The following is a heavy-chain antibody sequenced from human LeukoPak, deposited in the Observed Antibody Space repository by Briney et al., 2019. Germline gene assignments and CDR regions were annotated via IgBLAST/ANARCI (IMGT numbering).Heavy chain of an antibody. CDR3: ARVYYYYMDV. V-gene: IGHV3-48*04. J-gene: IGHJ6*03. CDR2: ISSSGSTI. Sequence: GGSLRLSCAASGFTFDDYTMHWVRQAPGKGLEWVSYISSSGSTIYYADSVKGRFTISRDNAKNSLYLQMNSLRAEDTAVYYCARVYYYYMDVWGKGTTVTVSS. CDR1: GFTFDDYT.